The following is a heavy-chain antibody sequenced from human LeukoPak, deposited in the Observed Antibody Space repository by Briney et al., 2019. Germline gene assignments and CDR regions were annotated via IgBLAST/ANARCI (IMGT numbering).Heavy chain of an antibody. V-gene: IGHV6-1*01. CDR2: TDYRSKWYN. CDR3: ARDRKVVTSFFDYYGMDV. Sequence: SQTLSLTCAISGDSVSSNSAAWNWIRQSPSRGLAWLGRTDYRSKWYNDYAVSVKSRITINPDTSKNQFSLQLNSVTPEDTAVYYCARDRKVVTSFFDYYGMDVWGQGTTVTVSS. J-gene: IGHJ6*02. D-gene: IGHD2/OR15-2a*01. CDR1: GDSVSSNSAA.